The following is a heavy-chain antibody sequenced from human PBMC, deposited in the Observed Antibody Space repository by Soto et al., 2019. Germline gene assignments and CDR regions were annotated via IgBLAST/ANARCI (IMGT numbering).Heavy chain of an antibody. V-gene: IGHV1-2*02. CDR1: GYPVTAYY. D-gene: IGHD3-3*01. J-gene: IGHJ3*02. CDR3: ARGGGVGVAGSAAFDM. CDR2: INPANGAA. Sequence: QLHLVQSGAVVKKPGASVTVSCSASGYPVTAYYMHWVRQAPGRGLEWKGGINPANGAAKYTQAFQGRVTLTRDTSTSTVFMDLSGLTSEDTAVFYCARGGGVGVAGSAAFDMWGQGTLVTVSS.